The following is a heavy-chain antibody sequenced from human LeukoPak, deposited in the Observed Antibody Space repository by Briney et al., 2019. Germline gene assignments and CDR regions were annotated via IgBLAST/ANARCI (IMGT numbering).Heavy chain of an antibody. CDR2: INPNSGGT. J-gene: IGHJ3*02. V-gene: IGHV1-2*02. CDR1: GYSFTAYY. Sequence: GASVKVSCKASGYSFTAYYMHWVRQAPGQGLEWMGWINPNSGGTNYAQKFQGRVTMTRDTSITTAYMEMSRLRSDDTAVYYCARDASYYYDGSGYLLRAFDIWGQGTMVTVSS. CDR3: ARDASYYYDGSGYLLRAFDI. D-gene: IGHD3-22*01.